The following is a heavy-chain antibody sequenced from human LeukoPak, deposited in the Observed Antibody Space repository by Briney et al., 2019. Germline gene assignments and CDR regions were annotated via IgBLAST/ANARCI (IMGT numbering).Heavy chain of an antibody. CDR2: IYSGGSA. CDR1: GFTVSSNY. J-gene: IGHJ5*02. CDR3: ARGGLGRGSSWYWIWFDP. D-gene: IGHD6-13*01. Sequence: GGSLRLSCAASGFTVSSNYMSWVRQAPGKGLEWVSVIYSGGSAYYADSVKGRFTISRDNSKNTLYLQMNSLRAEDTAVYYCARGGLGRGSSWYWIWFDPWGQGTLVTVSS. V-gene: IGHV3-66*01.